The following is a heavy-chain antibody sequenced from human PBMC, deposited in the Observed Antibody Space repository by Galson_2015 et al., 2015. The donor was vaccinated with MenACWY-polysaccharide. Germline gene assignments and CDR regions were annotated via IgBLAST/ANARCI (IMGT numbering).Heavy chain of an antibody. CDR1: GFTFSSYA. D-gene: IGHD2-2*01. V-gene: IGHV3-30*04. J-gene: IGHJ3*02. CDR2: ISYDGRNK. Sequence: SLRLSCAASGFTFSSYAMHWVRQAPGKGLEWVTVISYDGRNKYYADSVKGRFTSSRDNSKNTLYLQMNSLRAEDTAVYYCAREDIVVVPAATRAFEIWGQGTMVTVSS. CDR3: AREDIVVVPAATRAFEI.